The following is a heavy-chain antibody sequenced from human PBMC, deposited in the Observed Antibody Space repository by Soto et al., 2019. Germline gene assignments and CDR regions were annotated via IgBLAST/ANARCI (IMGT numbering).Heavy chain of an antibody. Sequence: QVHLVRPGPEVKKPGSSVKVSCKISGGTFRTWAITWVRKAPGQGLEWMGGIIPFSGRPRGMGGPFPFFGSTNYAQKFQGRVTISADESTRTAYMELSSLASEDTAVYYCAREETWMEMWRSPGPMPRQGYYGMAVWGQGTTVTVSS. CDR2: IIPFSGRPRGMGGPFPFFGST. D-gene: IGHD5-12*01. V-gene: IGHV1-69*01. CDR3: AREETWMEMWRSPGPMPRQGYYGMAV. CDR1: GGTFRTWA. J-gene: IGHJ6*02.